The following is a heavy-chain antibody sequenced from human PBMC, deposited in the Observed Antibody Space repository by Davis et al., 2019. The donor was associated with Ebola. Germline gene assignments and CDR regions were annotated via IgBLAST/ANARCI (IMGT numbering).Heavy chain of an antibody. Sequence: SQTLSLTCAVYGGSFSGYYWSWIRQPPGKGLEWIGEINHSGSTNYNPSLKSRVTISVDTSKNQFSLKLSSVTAADTAVYYCASASITGGGAFDIWGQGTMVTVSS. V-gene: IGHV4-34*01. J-gene: IGHJ3*02. D-gene: IGHD3-10*01. CDR3: ASASITGGGAFDI. CDR2: INHSGST. CDR1: GGSFSGYY.